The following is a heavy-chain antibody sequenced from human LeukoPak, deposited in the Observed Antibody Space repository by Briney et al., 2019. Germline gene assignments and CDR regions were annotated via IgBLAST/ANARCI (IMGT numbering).Heavy chain of an antibody. J-gene: IGHJ4*02. CDR1: GFTFSSYG. Sequence: GRSLRLSCAASGFTFSSYGMHWVRQAPGKGLEGVAVICYDGSNKYYADSVKCRFTISRDNSKNTLYLQMNSLRAEDTAVYYCAKGETSGSDYDFWSGYPNTYFDYWGQGTLVTVSS. D-gene: IGHD3-3*01. V-gene: IGHV3-33*06. CDR2: ICYDGSNK. CDR3: AKGETSGSDYDFWSGYPNTYFDY.